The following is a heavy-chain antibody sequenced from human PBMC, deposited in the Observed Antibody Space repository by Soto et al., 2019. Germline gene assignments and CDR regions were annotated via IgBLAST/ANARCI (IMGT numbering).Heavy chain of an antibody. D-gene: IGHD6-19*01. Sequence: SETLSLTCTVSGGSISSSSYYWGWIRQPPGKGLEWIGSIYYSGSTYYNPSLKSRVTISLDRSNNQFYLKLNSVTAADTAIYYCAQTTGWPGFDYWGPGILVTVSS. CDR2: IYYSGST. CDR1: GGSISSSSYY. CDR3: AQTTGWPGFDY. V-gene: IGHV4-39*07. J-gene: IGHJ4*02.